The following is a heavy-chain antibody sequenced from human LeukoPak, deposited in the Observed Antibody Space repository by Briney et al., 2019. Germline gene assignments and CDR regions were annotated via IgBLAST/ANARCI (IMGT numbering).Heavy chain of an antibody. J-gene: IGHJ4*02. V-gene: IGHV1-3*01. Sequence: ASVKVSCKASGYTFTSYAMHWVRQAPGQRLEWMGWINAGNGNTKYSQKFQGRVTITRDTSASTAYMELSSLRSEDTAVYYCAREMVRGVTILPVPDYWGQGTLVTVSS. CDR1: GYTFTSYA. D-gene: IGHD3-10*01. CDR3: AREMVRGVTILPVPDY. CDR2: INAGNGNT.